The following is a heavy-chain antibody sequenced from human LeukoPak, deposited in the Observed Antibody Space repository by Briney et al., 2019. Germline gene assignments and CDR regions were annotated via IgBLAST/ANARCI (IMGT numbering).Heavy chain of an antibody. Sequence: SETLSLTCTVSGGSISSYYWSWIRQPPGKGLEWIGYIYYSGSTNYNPSLKSRVTISVDTSNNQFSLKLSSVTPEDTAVYYCARGSHSLSWYFDYWGQGTLVTVSS. CDR2: IYYSGST. J-gene: IGHJ4*02. V-gene: IGHV4-59*12. CDR3: ARGSHSLSWYFDY. D-gene: IGHD6-13*01. CDR1: GGSISSYY.